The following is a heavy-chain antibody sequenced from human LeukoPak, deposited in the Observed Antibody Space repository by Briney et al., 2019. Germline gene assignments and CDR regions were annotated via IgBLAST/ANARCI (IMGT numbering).Heavy chain of an antibody. D-gene: IGHD3-10*01. CDR3: ARGKWYYYGSGSYYKAYYYYGMDV. Sequence: SETLSLTCTVSGGSISSYYWSWIRQPPGKGLEWIGYIYYSGSTNYNPSLKSRVTISVDTSKNQFSLKLSSVTAADTAVCYCARGKWYYYGSGSYYKAYYYYGMDVWGQGTTVTVSS. V-gene: IGHV4-59*01. J-gene: IGHJ6*02. CDR1: GGSISSYY. CDR2: IYYSGST.